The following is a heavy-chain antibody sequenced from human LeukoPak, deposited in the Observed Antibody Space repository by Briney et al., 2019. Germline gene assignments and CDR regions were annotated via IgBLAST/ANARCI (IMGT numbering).Heavy chain of an antibody. D-gene: IGHD3-10*02. CDR2: ISGSGGTI. Sequence: GGSLRLSCAVSGFTFSSYAMNWVRQAPGKGLEWVSAISGSGGTIYYADSVKGRFTISRDNAKNSLYLQMNSLRAEDTAVYYCAELGITMIGGVWGKGTTVTISS. J-gene: IGHJ6*04. CDR1: GFTFSSYA. CDR3: AELGITMIGGV. V-gene: IGHV3-23*01.